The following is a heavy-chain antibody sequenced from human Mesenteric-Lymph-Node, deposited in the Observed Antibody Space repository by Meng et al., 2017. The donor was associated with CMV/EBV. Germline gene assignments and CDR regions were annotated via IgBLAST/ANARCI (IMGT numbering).Heavy chain of an antibody. D-gene: IGHD3-22*01. V-gene: IGHV4-39*07. Sequence: QLQLQESGPGLVKPSEPLALPCTVSGGSIRSSSYDWGWIRQPPGKGLEWIGSIYYSGSTYYNPSLKSRVTISVDTSKNQFSLKLSSVTAADTAVYYCARDGDYYDSSGYNPFDYWGQGTLVTVSS. J-gene: IGHJ4*02. CDR2: IYYSGST. CDR3: ARDGDYYDSSGYNPFDY. CDR1: GGSIRSSSYD.